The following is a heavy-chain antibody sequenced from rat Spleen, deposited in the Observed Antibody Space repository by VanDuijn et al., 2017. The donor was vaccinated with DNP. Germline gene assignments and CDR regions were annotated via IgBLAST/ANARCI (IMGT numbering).Heavy chain of an antibody. CDR3: ARDTTRVGAMDA. Sequence: EVQLVESGGDLVQPGRSLKLSCVASGFTFNNYWMTWIRQVPGKGLEWVASITSSGGSTYYPDSVKGRFTISRDNAKNTLYLQMNSLRSEDTATYYCARDTTRVGAMDAWGQGTSVTVSS. CDR1: GFTFNNYW. V-gene: IGHV5-31*01. D-gene: IGHD1-4*01. J-gene: IGHJ4*01. CDR2: ITSSGGST.